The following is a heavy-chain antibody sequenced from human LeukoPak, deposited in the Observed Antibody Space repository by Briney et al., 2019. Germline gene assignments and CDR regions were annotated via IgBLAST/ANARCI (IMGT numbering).Heavy chain of an antibody. J-gene: IGHJ4*02. D-gene: IGHD1-26*01. Sequence: EESLQISCQGSGYSFTSYWIGWVRPMPGKGLEWMGIIYPGDSDTRYSPSFQGQVTISADKSISTAYLQWSSLKASDTAMYYCARLLWEGYYFDYWGQGTLVTVSS. CDR1: GYSFTSYW. V-gene: IGHV5-51*01. CDR3: ARLLWEGYYFDY. CDR2: IYPGDSDT.